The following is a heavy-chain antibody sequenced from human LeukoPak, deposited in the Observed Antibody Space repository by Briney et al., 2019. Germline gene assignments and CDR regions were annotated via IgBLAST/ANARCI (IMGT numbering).Heavy chain of an antibody. Sequence: SQTLSLTCAISGDSVSSNSASWTWIRQSPSRGLEWLGRTYYRSKWFNDYAVSVKSRITINPDTSKNQVSLQLNSVTPEDTAVYYCTRGSTFDPWGQGTLVIVSS. CDR3: TRGSTFDP. CDR2: TYYRSKWFN. J-gene: IGHJ5*02. V-gene: IGHV6-1*01. CDR1: GDSVSSNSAS.